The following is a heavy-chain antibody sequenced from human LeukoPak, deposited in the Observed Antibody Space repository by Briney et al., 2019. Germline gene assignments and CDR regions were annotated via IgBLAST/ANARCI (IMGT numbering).Heavy chain of an antibody. Sequence: GGSLRLSCAASGNYWMHLVRQAPGKGLVWVSHINSDGSWTGYADSVKGRFTISKDNAKNTVYLQMNNLRAEDTAVYYCVSFYETYWGRGTLVTVSS. CDR3: VSFYETY. J-gene: IGHJ4*02. D-gene: IGHD2-2*01. CDR1: GNYW. CDR2: INSDGSWT. V-gene: IGHV3-74*01.